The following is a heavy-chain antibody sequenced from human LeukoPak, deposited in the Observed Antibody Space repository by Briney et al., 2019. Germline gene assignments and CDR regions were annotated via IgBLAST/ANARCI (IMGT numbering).Heavy chain of an antibody. V-gene: IGHV1-2*02. CDR1: GYTFTGYY. J-gene: IGHJ6*02. D-gene: IGHD6-19*01. CDR2: INPNSGGT. Sequence: ASVRVSCKASGYTFTGYYMHWVRQAPGQGLEWMGWINPNSGGTNYAQKFQGRVTMTRDTSISTAYMELSRLRSDDTAVYYCARESLLIRSSGWYGGTYYYYYGMDVWGQGTTVTVSS. CDR3: ARESLLIRSSGWYGGTYYYYYGMDV.